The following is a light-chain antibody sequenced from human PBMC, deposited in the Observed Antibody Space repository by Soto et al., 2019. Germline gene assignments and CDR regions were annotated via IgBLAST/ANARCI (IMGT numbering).Light chain of an antibody. V-gene: IGKV1-5*01. Sequence: DIQMTQSPSTLSASVGDRVTITCRASQSISSWLAWYQQKPGKAPKLLIYDASSLESGVPSRFSGSGSGTEFTLTISSLQPDDFATYYCQQYETFGPGTKVEIK. CDR1: QSISSW. CDR3: QQYET. J-gene: IGKJ1*01. CDR2: DAS.